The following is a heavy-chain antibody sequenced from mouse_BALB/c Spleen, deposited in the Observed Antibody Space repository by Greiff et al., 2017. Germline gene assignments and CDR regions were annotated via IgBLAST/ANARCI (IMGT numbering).Heavy chain of an antibody. CDR1: GFTFSSFG. D-gene: IGHD2-4*01. CDR2: ISSGSSTI. V-gene: IGHV5-17*02. J-gene: IGHJ3*01. CDR3: ARSRSTMITTGAFAY. Sequence: EVQVVESGGGLVQPGGSRKLSCAASGFTFSSFGMHWVRQAPEKGLEWVAYISSGSSTIYYADTVKGRFTISRDNPKNTLFLQMTSLRSEDTAMYYCARSRSTMITTGAFAYWGQGTLVTVSA.